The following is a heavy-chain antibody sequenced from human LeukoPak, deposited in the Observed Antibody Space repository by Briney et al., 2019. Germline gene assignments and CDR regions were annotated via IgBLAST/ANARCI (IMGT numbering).Heavy chain of an antibody. CDR3: GRAFPPLRTSSAGDL. V-gene: IGHV3-21*01. J-gene: IGHJ4*02. CDR2: ISGLSSYT. Sequence: PGGSLRLSCSASGFTFSDYDMNWVRQAPGKGLEWVSSISGLSSYTYYGESVKGRFSISRDNAKNSLYLQMDSLGAEDTATYYCGRAFPPLRTSSAGDLWGQGILVTVSS. CDR1: GFTFSDYD. D-gene: IGHD3-16*01.